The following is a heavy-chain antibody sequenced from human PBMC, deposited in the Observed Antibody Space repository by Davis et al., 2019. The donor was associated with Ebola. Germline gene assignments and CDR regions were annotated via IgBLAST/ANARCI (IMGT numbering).Heavy chain of an antibody. Sequence: SVKVSCKASGVTLSSYNINWVRLTPGQGLEWIGGVIPILGTTKKAQKFQGRVTISADKSTYTVYMELSSLRSEDTAVYYCARGILAEGLDSWGQGTLVTVSS. CDR2: VIPILGTT. V-gene: IGHV1-69*08. CDR1: GVTLSSYN. CDR3: ARGILAEGLDS. J-gene: IGHJ4*02. D-gene: IGHD6-13*01.